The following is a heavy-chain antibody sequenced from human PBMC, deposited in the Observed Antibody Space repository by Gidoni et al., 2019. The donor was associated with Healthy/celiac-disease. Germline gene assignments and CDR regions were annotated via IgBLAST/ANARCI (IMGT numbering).Heavy chain of an antibody. CDR2: IYYSGST. CDR1: GGSVSSGSYY. V-gene: IGHV4-61*01. CDR3: ARDKIGYGSGKARYFDY. J-gene: IGHJ4*02. D-gene: IGHD3-10*01. Sequence: QVQLQESGPGLVTPSETLSLTCTVPGGSVSSGSYYWSWIRPPPGKGLEWIGYIYYSGSTNYNPSLKSRVTISVDTSKNQFSLKLSSVTAADTAVYYCARDKIGYGSGKARYFDYWGQGTLVTVSS.